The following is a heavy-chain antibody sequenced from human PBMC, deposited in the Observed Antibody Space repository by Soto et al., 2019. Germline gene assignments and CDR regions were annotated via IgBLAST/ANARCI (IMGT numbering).Heavy chain of an antibody. CDR1: GYSFTIYW. Sequence: PGESLKISCKGSGYSFTIYWIAWVRQMPGKGLEWMGMIYPGDSDTRYSPSFQGQVTISADKSITTAYLQWSSLSASDTAMYYCARSYSSSSYFDYWGQGALVTGSS. J-gene: IGHJ4*02. D-gene: IGHD6-6*01. CDR3: ARSYSSSSYFDY. CDR2: IYPGDSDT. V-gene: IGHV5-51*01.